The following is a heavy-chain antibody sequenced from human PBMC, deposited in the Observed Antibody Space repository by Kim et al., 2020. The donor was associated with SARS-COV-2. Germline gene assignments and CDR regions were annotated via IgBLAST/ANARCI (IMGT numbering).Heavy chain of an antibody. J-gene: IGHJ4*02. D-gene: IGHD2-15*01. CDR1: GFTFSSHS. V-gene: IGHV3-21*06. Sequence: GGSLRLSCAASGFTFSSHSMTWVRQAPGKGLEWVSSITSSGGYISYADSLKGRFTISRDNAKNSLYLQMISLRVEDTDVYDCVRTRFVLEAVDFWCQGT. CDR3: VRTRFVLEAVDF. CDR2: ITSSGGYI.